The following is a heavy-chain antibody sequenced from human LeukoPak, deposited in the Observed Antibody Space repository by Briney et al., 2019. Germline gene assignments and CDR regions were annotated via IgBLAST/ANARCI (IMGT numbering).Heavy chain of an antibody. J-gene: IGHJ5*02. V-gene: IGHV1-8*01. Sequence: APVKVPCKASGYTFTSYDINWVRQATGQGLEWMGWMNPNSGNTGYAQKFQSRVTMTRNTSISTAYMELSSLRSEDTAVYYCARARRGAAATNWFDPWGQGTLVTVSS. CDR1: GYTFTSYD. D-gene: IGHD6-13*01. CDR2: MNPNSGNT. CDR3: ARARRGAAATNWFDP.